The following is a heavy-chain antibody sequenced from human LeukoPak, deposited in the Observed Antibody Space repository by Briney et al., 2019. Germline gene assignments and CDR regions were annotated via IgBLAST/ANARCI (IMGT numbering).Heavy chain of an antibody. Sequence: GGSLRLSCAASGFTFSSYAMLWVRQAPGKGLEWVAVISYDGSNKYYADSVKGRFTISRDNSKNTLYLQMNSLRAEDTAVYYCAREEGLTVTIDYWGQGTLVTVSS. D-gene: IGHD4-17*01. V-gene: IGHV3-30-3*01. J-gene: IGHJ4*02. CDR3: AREEGLTVTIDY. CDR2: ISYDGSNK. CDR1: GFTFSSYA.